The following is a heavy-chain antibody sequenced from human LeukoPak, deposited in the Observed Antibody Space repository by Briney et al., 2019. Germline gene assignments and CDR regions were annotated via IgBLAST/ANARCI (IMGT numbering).Heavy chain of an antibody. V-gene: IGHV1-2*02. CDR3: AREYSSSWDYYYYGMDV. CDR2: INPNGGGT. Sequence: ASVKVSCKVSGYTFTGYYMHWVRQAPGKGLEWMGGINPNGGGTNYAQKFQGRVTMTRDTSISTAYMELSRLRSDDTAVYYCAREYSSSWDYYYYGMDVWGQGTTVTVSS. J-gene: IGHJ6*02. CDR1: GYTFTGYY. D-gene: IGHD6-13*01.